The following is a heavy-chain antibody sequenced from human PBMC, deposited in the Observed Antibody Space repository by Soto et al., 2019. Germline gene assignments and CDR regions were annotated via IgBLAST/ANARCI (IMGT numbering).Heavy chain of an antibody. D-gene: IGHD3-22*01. Sequence: PSETLSLTCDVSGGSFSGYFWSWIRQPPGRGLEWIGEILHGGSTNYSPSLKSRVTISVDTSKNQFSLELSSVTAADTAVYYCARPHYESNPFYYFFDYWGQGTRVTAPQ. V-gene: IGHV4-34*12. CDR2: ILHGGST. CDR3: ARPHYESNPFYYFFDY. CDR1: GGSFSGYF. J-gene: IGHJ4*02.